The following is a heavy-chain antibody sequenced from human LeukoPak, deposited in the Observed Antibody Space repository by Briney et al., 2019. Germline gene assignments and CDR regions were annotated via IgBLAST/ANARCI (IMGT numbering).Heavy chain of an antibody. CDR1: GFTVSSNY. CDR2: IYSGGST. Sequence: GGSLRLSCAASGFTVSSNYMSWVRQAPGKGLEWVSVIYSGGSTYYADSVKGRFTISRDNSKNTLYLQMNSLRAEDTAVYYCARGYGDYPVLVAFDIWGQGTMVTVSS. CDR3: ARGYGDYPVLVAFDI. D-gene: IGHD4-17*01. V-gene: IGHV3-66*01. J-gene: IGHJ3*02.